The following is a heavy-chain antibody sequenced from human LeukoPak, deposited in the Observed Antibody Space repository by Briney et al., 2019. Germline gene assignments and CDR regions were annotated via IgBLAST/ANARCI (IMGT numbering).Heavy chain of an antibody. Sequence: GGSLRLSCAASGFTFSSYAMSWVRQAPGKGLEWVSAISGSGGSTYYADSVKGRFTISRDNSKNTLYLQMNSLRAEDTAVYYCAKDDDYVWGSYRPGHCFQHWGQGTLVTVSS. CDR3: AKDDDYVWGSYRPGHCFQH. D-gene: IGHD3-16*02. CDR1: GFTFSSYA. CDR2: ISGSGGST. V-gene: IGHV3-23*01. J-gene: IGHJ1*01.